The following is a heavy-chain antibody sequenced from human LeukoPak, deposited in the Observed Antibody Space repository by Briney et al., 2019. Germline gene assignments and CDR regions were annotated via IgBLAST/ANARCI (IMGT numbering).Heavy chain of an antibody. CDR2: ISSSSSYI. Sequence: GGSLRLSCAASGFTFSSYAMHWVRQAPGKGLEWVSSISSSSSYIYYADSVKGRFTISRDNAKNSLYLQMNSLRAEDTAVYYCARVGMIHDAFDIWGQGTMVTVSS. V-gene: IGHV3-21*01. CDR3: ARVGMIHDAFDI. J-gene: IGHJ3*02. CDR1: GFTFSSYA. D-gene: IGHD3-16*01.